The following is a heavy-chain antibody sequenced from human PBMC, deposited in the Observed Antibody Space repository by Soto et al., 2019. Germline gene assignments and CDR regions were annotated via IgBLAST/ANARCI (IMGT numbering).Heavy chain of an antibody. D-gene: IGHD6-13*01. CDR3: AGGSSNYYYYGVDV. Sequence: QVQLQESGPGLVKPSQTLSLTCTVSGGSIYSNGYYWSWIRQHPGEGLEWIGYIYYSGSTYYNPSLKSRLTISVDTSKNQFSLKLSSVTAADTAIYYCAGGSSNYYYYGVDVWGQGTTVTVSS. V-gene: IGHV4-31*03. CDR1: GGSIYSNGYY. CDR2: IYYSGST. J-gene: IGHJ6*02.